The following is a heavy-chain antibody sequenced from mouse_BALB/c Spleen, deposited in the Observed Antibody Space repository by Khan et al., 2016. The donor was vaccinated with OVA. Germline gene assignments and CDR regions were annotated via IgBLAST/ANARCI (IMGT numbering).Heavy chain of an antibody. Sequence: EVELVESGGGLVKPGGSLKVSCAASGFTFSNYAMSWVRQTPEKRLEWVASISTGDTTYYPDSVKGRFTISRDNARNILYLQMSSLRSDDTAMYYCARDYLCVYWGQGTLVTVSA. V-gene: IGHV5-6-5*01. CDR3: ARDYLCVY. J-gene: IGHJ3*01. CDR1: GFTFSNYA. CDR2: ISTGDTT. D-gene: IGHD1-1*01.